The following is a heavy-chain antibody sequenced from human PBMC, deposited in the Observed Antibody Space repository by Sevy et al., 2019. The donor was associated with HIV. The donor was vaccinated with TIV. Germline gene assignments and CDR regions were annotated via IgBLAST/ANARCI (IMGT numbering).Heavy chain of an antibody. CDR1: GYTFTGYY. CDR3: ARAGKDIVVVVAASGRTFDAFDI. CDR2: INPNSGGT. D-gene: IGHD2-15*01. Sequence: ASVKVSCKASGYTFTGYYMHWVRQAPGQGLEWMGWINPNSGGTNYAQKFQGRVTMTRDTSISTAYMELSRLRSDDTAVYYCARAGKDIVVVVAASGRTFDAFDIWGQGTMVTVSS. J-gene: IGHJ3*02. V-gene: IGHV1-2*02.